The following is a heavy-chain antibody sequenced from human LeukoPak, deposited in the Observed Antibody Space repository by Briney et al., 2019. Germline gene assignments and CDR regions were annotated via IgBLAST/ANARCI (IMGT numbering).Heavy chain of an antibody. CDR2: IWRGGNYK. D-gene: IGHD6-19*01. Sequence: PGGSLRLSCSASGFTFGTHAMHWVRQAPGKGREWVAMIWRGGNYKFYADSVKGRFTISRDDSRSDLSLQMDSLRVEDTALYHCVIDPPDSGWAFWSWGQGALVTVSS. CDR1: GFTFGTHA. J-gene: IGHJ5*02. V-gene: IGHV3-33*01. CDR3: VIDPPDSGWAFWS.